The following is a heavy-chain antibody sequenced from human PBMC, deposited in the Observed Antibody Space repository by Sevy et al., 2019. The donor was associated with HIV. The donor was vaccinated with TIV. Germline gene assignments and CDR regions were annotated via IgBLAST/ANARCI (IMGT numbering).Heavy chain of an antibody. CDR1: GFTFSSYG. Sequence: GGYLRLSCAASGFTFSSYGMHWVRQAPGKGLEWVAVISYDGSNKYYADSVKGRFTISRDNSKNTLYLQMNSLRAEDTAVYYCAKDGGAVAGPQTGYWGQGTLVTVSS. CDR3: AKDGGAVAGPQTGY. CDR2: ISYDGSNK. D-gene: IGHD6-19*01. V-gene: IGHV3-30*18. J-gene: IGHJ4*02.